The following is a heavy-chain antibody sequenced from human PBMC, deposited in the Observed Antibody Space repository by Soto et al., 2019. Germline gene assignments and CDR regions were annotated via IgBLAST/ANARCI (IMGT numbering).Heavy chain of an antibody. CDR1: GDSISSYS. Sequence: SETLSLTCTVSGDSISSYSWSWIRQPPGKGLEWIGNIHHNGNTNYTPSLKSRVTISLDKSKNQFSLKLSSVTTADTAVYYCARFYGDYKNWFDPWGQGTLVTVSS. CDR2: IHHNGNT. CDR3: ARFYGDYKNWFDP. V-gene: IGHV4-59*12. J-gene: IGHJ5*02. D-gene: IGHD4-17*01.